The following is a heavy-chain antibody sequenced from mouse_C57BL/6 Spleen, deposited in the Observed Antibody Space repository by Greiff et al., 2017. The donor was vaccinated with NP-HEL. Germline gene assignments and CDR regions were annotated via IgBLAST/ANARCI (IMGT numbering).Heavy chain of an antibody. CDR1: GYTFTSYW. CDR2: IHPNSGST. J-gene: IGHJ4*01. Sequence: VQLQQPGAELVKPGASVKLSCKASGYTFTSYWMHWVKQRPGQGLEWIGMIHPNSGSTNYNEKFKSKATLTVDKSSSTAYMQLSSLTSEDSAVYYCANYGNYSYYYAMDYWGQGTSVTVSS. V-gene: IGHV1-64*01. CDR3: ANYGNYSYYYAMDY. D-gene: IGHD2-1*01.